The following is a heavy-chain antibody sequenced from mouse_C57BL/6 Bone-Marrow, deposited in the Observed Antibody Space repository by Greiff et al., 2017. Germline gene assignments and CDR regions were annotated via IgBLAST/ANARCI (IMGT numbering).Heavy chain of an antibody. CDR1: GYAFSSSW. CDR2: IYPGDGDT. CDR3: ARPTEGRYFDY. Sequence: LQQSGPELVKPGASVKISCKASGYAFSSSWMNWVKQRPGKGLEWIGRIYPGDGDTNYNGKFKGKATLTADKSSSTAYMQLSSLTSEDSAVYFCARPTEGRYFDYWGQGTTLTVSS. V-gene: IGHV1-82*01. J-gene: IGHJ2*01.